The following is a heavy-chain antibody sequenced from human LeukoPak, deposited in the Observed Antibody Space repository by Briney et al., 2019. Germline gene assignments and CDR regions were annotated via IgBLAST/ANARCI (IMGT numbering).Heavy chain of an antibody. Sequence: GGSLRLSCAASGFTFSDYWMHWVRQAPGKGLVWVSRVNRDGSSTSYADSVKGRFTISRDNAKNTLSLQMNSLRAEDTAVYYRARDRSISAAGDTYWGQGTLVTVSS. D-gene: IGHD6-13*01. CDR2: VNRDGSST. CDR3: ARDRSISAAGDTY. J-gene: IGHJ4*02. CDR1: GFTFSDYW. V-gene: IGHV3-74*01.